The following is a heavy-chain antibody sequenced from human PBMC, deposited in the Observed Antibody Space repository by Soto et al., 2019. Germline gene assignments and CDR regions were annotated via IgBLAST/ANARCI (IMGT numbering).Heavy chain of an antibody. J-gene: IGHJ5*02. Sequence: PSETLSLTCTVSGGSISSGGYYWSWIRQHPGKGLEWIGYIYYSGSTYYNPSLKSRVTISVDTSKNQFSLKLSSVTAADTAVYYCARAPPPIAYYDFLGTDLIWFDPWGQGTLVTVSS. D-gene: IGHD3-3*01. CDR2: IYYSGST. CDR1: GGSISSGGYY. CDR3: ARAPPPIAYYDFLGTDLIWFDP. V-gene: IGHV4-31*03.